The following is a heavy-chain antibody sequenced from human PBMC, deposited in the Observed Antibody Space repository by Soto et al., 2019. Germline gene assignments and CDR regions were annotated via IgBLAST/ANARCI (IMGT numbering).Heavy chain of an antibody. CDR3: ARFSRYVYWSGSTSPQYCFDS. CDR1: VYIRTSGG. Sequence: VQVSFKATVYIRTSGGITHLRHLPRHVLEWMGWIRTYNGNPNYAQSLQDRVSLTTDTSTKTSYMELKSLRSDHTAVYYGARFSRYVYWSGSTSPQYCFDSWAQGTLVTVSS. CDR2: IRTYNGNP. V-gene: IGHV1-18*01. J-gene: IGHJ5*01. D-gene: IGHD3-3*01.